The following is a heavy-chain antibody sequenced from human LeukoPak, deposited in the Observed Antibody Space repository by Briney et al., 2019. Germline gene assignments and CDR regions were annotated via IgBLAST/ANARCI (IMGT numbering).Heavy chain of an antibody. CDR1: GYTFTSYY. CDR2: INPSGGST. V-gene: IGHV1-46*01. CDR3: ARVARDSSGYYPYYFDY. D-gene: IGHD3-22*01. Sequence: GASVKVSCKASGYTFTSYYMHWVRQAPGQGLEWMGIINPSGGSTSYAQKFQGRVTMTRDTSTSTVYMELTSLRSEDTAVYYCARVARDSSGYYPYYFDYWGQGTLVTVSS. J-gene: IGHJ4*02.